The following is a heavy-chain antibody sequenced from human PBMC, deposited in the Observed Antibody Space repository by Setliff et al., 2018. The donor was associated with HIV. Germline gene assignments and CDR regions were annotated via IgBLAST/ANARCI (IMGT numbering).Heavy chain of an antibody. J-gene: IGHJ4*02. V-gene: IGHV3-23*01. Sequence: GGSLRLSCAASGFTFSSYAMNWVRQAPGKRLEWASSITNDGRNTYYADSVKGRFTISRDNSKNTLYLQMNSLRAEDMAVYYCAKGALGYCSGTICYPFDYWAQGTLVTVSS. D-gene: IGHD2-15*01. CDR1: GFTFSSYA. CDR2: ITNDGRNT. CDR3: AKGALGYCSGTICYPFDY.